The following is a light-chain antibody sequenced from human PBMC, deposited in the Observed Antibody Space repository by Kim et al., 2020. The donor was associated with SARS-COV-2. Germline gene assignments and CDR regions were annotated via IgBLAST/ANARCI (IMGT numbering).Light chain of an antibody. J-gene: IGKJ2*01. CDR2: GTS. CDR1: QDISNY. CDR3: QQYDNVPYT. Sequence: SASVGDRVTITCQASQDISNYLNWYQQKSGKAPKVLINGTSNLQTGVPSRFSGSGSGTDFTFIVSSLQPEDVATYYCQQYDNVPYTFGQGTKLEI. V-gene: IGKV1-33*01.